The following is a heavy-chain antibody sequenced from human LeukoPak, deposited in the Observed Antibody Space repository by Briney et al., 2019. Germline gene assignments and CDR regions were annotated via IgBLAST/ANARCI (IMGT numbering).Heavy chain of an antibody. CDR3: ATGGYSGYDYGDY. CDR2: FDPEDGET. D-gene: IGHD5-12*01. Sequence: GASVKVSCKVSGYTLTELSMHRVRQAPGKGLEWMGGFDPEDGETIYAQKFQGRVTMTEDTSTDTAYMELSSLRSEDTAVYYCATGGYSGYDYGDYWGQGTLVTVSS. V-gene: IGHV1-24*01. J-gene: IGHJ4*02. CDR1: GYTLTELS.